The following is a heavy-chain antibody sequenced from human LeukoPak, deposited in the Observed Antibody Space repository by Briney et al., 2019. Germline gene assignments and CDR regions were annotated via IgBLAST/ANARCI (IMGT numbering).Heavy chain of an antibody. D-gene: IGHD1-7*01. CDR3: ARHGELGDSFDI. V-gene: IGHV4-34*01. CDR2: IYPSGGT. CDR1: GGSFSGYY. J-gene: IGHJ3*02. Sequence: SETLSLTCAVYGGSFSGYYWGCIRQPPGKGLEWVGSIYPSGGTYYNPSLKSRITISVDTSKNQFSLKLRSVTAADTAVYYCARHGELGDSFDIWGQGTMVTVSS.